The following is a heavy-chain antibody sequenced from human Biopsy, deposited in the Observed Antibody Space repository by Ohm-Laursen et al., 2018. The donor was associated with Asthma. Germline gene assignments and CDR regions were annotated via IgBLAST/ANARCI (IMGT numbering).Heavy chain of an antibody. V-gene: IGHV4-31*01. CDR1: GASITTSPSY. CDR3: ARNLPGYTYGPLED. D-gene: IGHD5-18*01. Sequence: TLSLTWTVSGASITTSPSYWSWLRLLPGKGLEWIGCIYYSGETFFNPSLKNPLFMSLDSSKNQFSLKMTSVTVADTAVYFCARNLPGYTYGPLEDWGQGTLVTVSS. J-gene: IGHJ4*02. CDR2: IYYSGET.